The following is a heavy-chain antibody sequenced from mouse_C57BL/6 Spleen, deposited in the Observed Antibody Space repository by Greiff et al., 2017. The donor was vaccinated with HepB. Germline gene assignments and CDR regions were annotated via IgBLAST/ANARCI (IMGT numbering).Heavy chain of an antibody. CDR2: IYPGSGNT. Sequence: VQLQQSGAELVRPGASVKLSCKASGYTFTDYYINWVKQRPGQGLEWIARIYPGSGNTYYNEKFKGKATLTAEKSSSTAYMQLSSLTSEDSAVYFCATYYYYGSSYLFAYWGQGTLVTVSA. V-gene: IGHV1-76*01. CDR3: ATYYYYGSSYLFAY. D-gene: IGHD1-1*01. CDR1: GYTFTDYY. J-gene: IGHJ3*01.